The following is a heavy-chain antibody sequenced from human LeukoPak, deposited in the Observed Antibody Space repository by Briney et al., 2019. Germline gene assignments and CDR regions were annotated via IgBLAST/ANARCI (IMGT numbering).Heavy chain of an antibody. J-gene: IGHJ4*02. D-gene: IGHD3-10*01. CDR3: ARGTKPEKPKMPFTMVGGVLEY. V-gene: IGHV4-34*01. Sequence: SETLSLTCAVYGGSFSGYYWSWIRHPPGKGLEWIGEINHSGSTNYNPSPKSRVTISVDTSKNQFSLKLSSVTAEDTAVYYYARGTKPEKPKMPFTMVGGVLEYWGQGTLVTVSS. CDR1: GGSFSGYY. CDR2: INHSGST.